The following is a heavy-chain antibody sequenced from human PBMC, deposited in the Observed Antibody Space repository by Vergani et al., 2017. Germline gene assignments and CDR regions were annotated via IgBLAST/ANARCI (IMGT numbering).Heavy chain of an antibody. CDR2: ISACDRRT. D-gene: IGHD6-19*01. Sequence: EVQLLESGGGLAQPGGSLRLSCAASGFTFRNYAMTWVRQAPGKGLEWVSIISACDRRTHYADSVKGRFTISRDNSKNTLFLHMNSLRPEDTAVYYCAKVGRSEVAGTFGAFDIWGQGTMVTVSS. J-gene: IGHJ3*02. CDR1: GFTFRNYA. V-gene: IGHV3-23*01. CDR3: AKVGRSEVAGTFGAFDI.